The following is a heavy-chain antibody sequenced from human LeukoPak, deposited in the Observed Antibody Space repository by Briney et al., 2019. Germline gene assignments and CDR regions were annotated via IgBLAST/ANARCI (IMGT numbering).Heavy chain of an antibody. Sequence: PGGSLRLSCVASGFTFSNSWMTCVRQAPREGLGWVANIKEEGGEKYYVDSVRGRFTVSRDNAKRSLYLQMNSLRAQDTAVYYCATVNTAIFSSSYYCGPGALVSVSS. CDR1: GFTFSNSW. CDR3: ATVNTAIFSSSYY. D-gene: IGHD2-21*02. CDR2: IKEEGGEK. V-gene: IGHV3-7*05. J-gene: IGHJ4*02.